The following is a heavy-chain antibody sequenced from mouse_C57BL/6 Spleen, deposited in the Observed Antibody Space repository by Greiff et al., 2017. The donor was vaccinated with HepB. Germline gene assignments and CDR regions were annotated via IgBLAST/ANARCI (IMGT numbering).Heavy chain of an antibody. CDR2: IHPNSGST. Sequence: QVQLKQPGAELVKPGASVKLSCKASGYTFTSYWMHWVKQRPGQGLEWIGMIHPNSGSTNYNEKFKSKATLTVDKSSSTAYMQLSSLTSEDSAVYYCARGGTTDVYYFDYWGQGTTLTVSS. CDR3: ARGGTTDVYYFDY. D-gene: IGHD2-14*01. J-gene: IGHJ2*01. CDR1: GYTFTSYW. V-gene: IGHV1-64*01.